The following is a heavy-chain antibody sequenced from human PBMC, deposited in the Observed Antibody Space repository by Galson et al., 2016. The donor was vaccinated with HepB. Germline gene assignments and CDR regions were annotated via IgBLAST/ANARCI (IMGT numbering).Heavy chain of an antibody. Sequence: SLRLSCAASGFTFSGYWMHWVRQDPGTGLLWISRISTDGSSTSYADSGRGRFTISRDNAKNTLFLQMNSLRAEDTAVYYCAKCMSTVTTQCLNFDYWGQGTLVTVFS. CDR2: ISTDGSST. J-gene: IGHJ4*02. D-gene: IGHD4-11*01. V-gene: IGHV3-74*01. CDR1: GFTFSGYW. CDR3: AKCMSTVTTQCLNFDY.